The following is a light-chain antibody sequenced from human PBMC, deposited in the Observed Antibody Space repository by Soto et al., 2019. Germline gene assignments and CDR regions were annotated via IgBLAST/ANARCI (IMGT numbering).Light chain of an antibody. J-gene: IGKJ4*01. CDR1: QDVTRY. CDR3: QQSYSTPRT. CDR2: AAS. Sequence: DIQMTQSPSSLSASVGDRVTVTCRASQDVTRYLNWYQQKPGKAPELLIYAASTLQSGVPSRFSGSGSGTDFTLTISSLQPEDFATYFCQQSYSTPRTFGGGTKVDIK. V-gene: IGKV1-39*01.